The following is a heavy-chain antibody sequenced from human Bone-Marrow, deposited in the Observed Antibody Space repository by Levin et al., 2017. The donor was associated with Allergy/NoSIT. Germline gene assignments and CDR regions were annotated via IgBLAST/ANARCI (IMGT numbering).Heavy chain of an antibody. CDR1: GGSISSSSYF. CDR2: IYYSGST. J-gene: IGHJ6*02. CDR3: AREDGSGSSYHLQYDDGMDV. V-gene: IGHV4-39*07. Sequence: SETLSLTCIVSGGSISSSSYFWGWIRQPPGKGLEWIGTIYYSGSTYYNPSLKSRVTISVDTSNNLFSLKLSSVTAADTAVYYWAREDGSGSSYHLQYDDGMDVWGQGTTVTVSS. D-gene: IGHD3-10*01.